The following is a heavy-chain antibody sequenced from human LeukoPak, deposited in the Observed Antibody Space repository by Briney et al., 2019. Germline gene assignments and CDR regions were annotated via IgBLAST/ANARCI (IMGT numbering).Heavy chain of an antibody. D-gene: IGHD3-3*01. CDR2: IKEDGSAK. CDR3: AKDDEGYY. J-gene: IGHJ4*02. Sequence: GESLRLSCTASGFSSRTHWMSWVRQTPEKGLEWVANIKEDGSAKYYVDSVKGRFTISRDNAKNSLYLQMNSLRAEDTAVYYCAKDDEGYYWGQGILVTVSS. V-gene: IGHV3-7*04. CDR1: GFSSRTHW.